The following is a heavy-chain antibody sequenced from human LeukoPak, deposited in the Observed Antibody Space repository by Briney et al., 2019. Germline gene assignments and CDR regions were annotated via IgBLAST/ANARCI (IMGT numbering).Heavy chain of an antibody. Sequence: GGTLRLSCAASGFTFSSYGMSWVRQAPGKGLEWVSAISGSGGSTYYADSVKGRFTISRDNSKNTLYLHMNSLRAEDTAVYYCAKDSGNYDILTGRLGTFDYWGQGTLVTVSS. CDR2: ISGSGGST. D-gene: IGHD3-9*01. J-gene: IGHJ4*02. CDR1: GFTFSSYG. CDR3: AKDSGNYDILTGRLGTFDY. V-gene: IGHV3-23*01.